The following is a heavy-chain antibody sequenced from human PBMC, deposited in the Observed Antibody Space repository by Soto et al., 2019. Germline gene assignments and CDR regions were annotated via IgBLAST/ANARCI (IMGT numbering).Heavy chain of an antibody. CDR3: ARLNGYCISTNCHGYYGMDV. J-gene: IGHJ6*02. CDR1: GDSVSTNSSS. V-gene: IGHV4-39*01. Sequence: QLQLQESGPGLVKPWETLSLTCTVSGDSVSTNSSSWGWIRQSPGKGLEWIGNIYSSENTYYNPSLLSRVTISVDTSKNEFSLRLSSVTAADTAVYYCARLNGYCISTNCHGYYGMDVWGQGTTVTVSS. D-gene: IGHD2-2*03. CDR2: IYSSENT.